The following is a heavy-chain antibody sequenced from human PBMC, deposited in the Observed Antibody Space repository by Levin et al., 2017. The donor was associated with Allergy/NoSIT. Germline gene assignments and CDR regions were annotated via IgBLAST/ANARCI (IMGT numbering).Heavy chain of an antibody. J-gene: IGHJ2*01. Sequence: SETLSLTCTVSGGSINNYHWSWIRQPPGKGLEWIGYIYYSGSTNYNPSLRSRVTISVDTSKNQFSLKLSSVTAADTAVYYCARDRVTMIRGVIFGWYFDPWGRGTLVTVSS. V-gene: IGHV4-59*01. CDR1: GGSINNYH. CDR2: IYYSGST. D-gene: IGHD3-10*01. CDR3: ARDRVTMIRGVIFGWYFDP.